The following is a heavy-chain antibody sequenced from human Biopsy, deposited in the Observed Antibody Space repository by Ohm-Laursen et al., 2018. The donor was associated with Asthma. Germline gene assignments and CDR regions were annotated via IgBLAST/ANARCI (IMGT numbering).Heavy chain of an antibody. CDR2: INAGNGNT. V-gene: IGHV1-3*01. Sequence: AASVKVSCKASGYTFINYAIHWVRQAPGQRLEWMGWINAGNGNTKYSQKFQGRVTISRDTSASTAYMDLSSLRSKDTAVYYCARTYYDFLTGQVNDAFAMWGQGTMVTVSS. CDR3: ARTYYDFLTGQVNDAFAM. D-gene: IGHD3-9*01. J-gene: IGHJ3*02. CDR1: GYTFINYA.